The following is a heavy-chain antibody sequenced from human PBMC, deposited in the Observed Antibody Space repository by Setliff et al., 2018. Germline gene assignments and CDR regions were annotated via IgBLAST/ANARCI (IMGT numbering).Heavy chain of an antibody. CDR2: ITWDGGTT. D-gene: IGHD4-17*01. V-gene: IGHV3-43*01. Sequence: GGSLRLSCAASGFRFDDYTMHWVRQAPGKGLEWVSLITWDGGTTNYADSVKGRFTISRDNAKNSLYLQMDSLRAEDTAVYYCVRTLFLQYYGGRSGGYFDYWGQGSLVTVSS. CDR3: VRTLFLQYYGGRSGGYFDY. J-gene: IGHJ4*02. CDR1: GFRFDDYT.